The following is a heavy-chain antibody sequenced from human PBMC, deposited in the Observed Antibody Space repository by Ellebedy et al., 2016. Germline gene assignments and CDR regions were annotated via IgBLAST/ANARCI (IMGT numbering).Heavy chain of an antibody. CDR2: ISSSGTYV. CDR1: GFTFPTYN. Sequence: GGSLRLXXAASGFTFPTYNMNWVRQAPGKGLEWVSSISSSGTYVYYADSLKDRFTISRDNAKNSLYLQINSLRAEDTAVYYCARERAASITPQWFHPWGPGTLVIVSS. D-gene: IGHD6-25*01. CDR3: ARERAASITPQWFHP. J-gene: IGHJ5*02. V-gene: IGHV3-21*01.